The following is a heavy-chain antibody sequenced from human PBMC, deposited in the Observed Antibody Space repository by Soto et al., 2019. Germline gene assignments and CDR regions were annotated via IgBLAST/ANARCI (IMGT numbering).Heavy chain of an antibody. CDR2: IIPFFGTT. CDR1: GGTFSRYT. V-gene: IGHV1-69*01. J-gene: IGHJ4*02. CDR3: VREGEHYCLSLHCPFDW. D-gene: IGHD2-15*01. Sequence: QVQLVQSGAEVKKPGSSVKVSCKASGGTFSRYTVTWVRQAPGQGLEWMGGIIPFFGTTNYAQKFQGRVTMTADDSTGTAYMQLSSLMSEDTAIYYCVREGEHYCLSLHCPFDWWGKGTLVTVSS.